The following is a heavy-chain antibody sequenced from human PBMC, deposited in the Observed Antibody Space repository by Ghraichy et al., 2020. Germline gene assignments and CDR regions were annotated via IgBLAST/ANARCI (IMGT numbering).Heavy chain of an antibody. Sequence: GALNISCAASGFTFSSYSMNWVRQAPGKGLEWVSYISSNSRTTYYADSVKGRFTISRDNAKNSLYLQMHSLRDEDTAVYYCARDRDDNWGTYRYTCDNRGQGTLVTVSS. CDR3: ARDRDDNWGTYRYTCDN. CDR2: ISSNSRTT. V-gene: IGHV3-48*02. J-gene: IGHJ4*02. D-gene: IGHD3-16*02. CDR1: GFTFSSYS.